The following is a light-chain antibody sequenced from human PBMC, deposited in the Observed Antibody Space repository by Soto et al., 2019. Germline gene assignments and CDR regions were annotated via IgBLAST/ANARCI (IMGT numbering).Light chain of an antibody. V-gene: IGKV1-5*03. J-gene: IGKJ2*01. CDR3: QQYYSYVYT. Sequence: DIQMTQSPSTLSASVGDRVTITCRASHNISSWLTWFQQRSGKAPNLLIQKASTLESGVPSRVSGSGSGTQFTLTLSSLQPDDFATYYFQQYYSYVYTFGQGTKLEIK. CDR2: KAS. CDR1: HNISSW.